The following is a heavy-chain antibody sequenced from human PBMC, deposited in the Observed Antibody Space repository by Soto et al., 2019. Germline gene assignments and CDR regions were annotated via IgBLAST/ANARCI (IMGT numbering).Heavy chain of an antibody. J-gene: IGHJ6*02. D-gene: IGHD1-26*01. CDR2: IWYDGSNK. Sequence: PGGSLRLSCAASGFTFSSYGMHWVRQAPGKGLEWVAVIWYDGSNKYYADSVKGRFTISRDNSKNTLYLQMNSLRAEDTAVYYCARVIVGATSTGSYYYYYGMDVWGQGTTVTVSS. CDR3: ARVIVGATSTGSYYYYYGMDV. CDR1: GFTFSSYG. V-gene: IGHV3-33*01.